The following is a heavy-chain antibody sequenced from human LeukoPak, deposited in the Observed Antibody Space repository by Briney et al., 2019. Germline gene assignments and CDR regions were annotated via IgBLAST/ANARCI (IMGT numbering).Heavy chain of an antibody. J-gene: IGHJ4*02. Sequence: SKTLSLTCGVYDGSLINYYCHWVRQAPGKGLEWIGEISHGGITKHNPSLKSRVTMSQDTSKRQFYLKMNSMTAADTGVYYCGIFMDVVPGSMSWGLGTLVTVSS. V-gene: IGHV4-34*01. CDR3: GIFMDVVPGSMS. CDR1: DGSLINYY. CDR2: ISHGGIT. D-gene: IGHD2-2*01.